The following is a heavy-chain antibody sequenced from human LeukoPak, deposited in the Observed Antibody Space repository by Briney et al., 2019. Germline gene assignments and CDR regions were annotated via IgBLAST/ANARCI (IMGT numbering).Heavy chain of an antibody. V-gene: IGHV3-30*03. Sequence: PGGSLRLSCTASGFTFSGYGMHWVRQAPGMGLEWVAIISYDGSNTFYGDSVKGRFTISRDNSKKTLYLQMNSLRTEDTAVYYCARDQTAVTGVWGTIDYWAREPWSPSPQ. CDR3: ARDQTAVTGVWGTIDY. J-gene: IGHJ4*02. D-gene: IGHD2-8*02. CDR2: ISYDGSNT. CDR1: GFTFSGYG.